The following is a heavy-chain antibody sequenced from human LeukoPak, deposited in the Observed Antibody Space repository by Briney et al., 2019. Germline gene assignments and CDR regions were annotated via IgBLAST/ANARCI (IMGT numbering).Heavy chain of an antibody. V-gene: IGHV1-2*02. J-gene: IGHJ3*02. CDR3: ARGGGLGRYYDSSGSDAFDI. CDR1: GYTFTGYY. Sequence: GASVKVSCKASGYTFTGYYMHWVRQAPGQGLEWMGWINPNSGGTNYAQKFQGRVTMTRDTSISTAYMELSRLRSDDTAVYYCARGGGLGRYYDSSGSDAFDIWGQGTMVTASS. D-gene: IGHD3-22*01. CDR2: INPNSGGT.